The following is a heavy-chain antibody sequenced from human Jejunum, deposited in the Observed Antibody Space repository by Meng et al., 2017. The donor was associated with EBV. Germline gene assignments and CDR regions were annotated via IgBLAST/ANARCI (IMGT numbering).Heavy chain of an antibody. CDR3: AHRRVGSGFDS. D-gene: IGHD6-19*01. Sequence: QITLKESGPTLVKPTQTLTLPCSFSGSSLTTTGVGVGWIRQPPGKALEWLAVIHWNDHEDCSPSLKSRLTIAKDTSKNQVVLTMTNMDPADTATYYCAHRRVGSGFDSWSLGTLVTVSS. CDR1: GSSLTTTGVG. CDR2: IHWNDHE. V-gene: IGHV2-5*01. J-gene: IGHJ4*02.